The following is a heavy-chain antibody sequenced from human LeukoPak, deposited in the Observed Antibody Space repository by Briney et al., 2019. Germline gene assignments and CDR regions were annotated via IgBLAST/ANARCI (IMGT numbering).Heavy chain of an antibody. CDR3: ARIHYYYYDSSGYQDAFDI. J-gene: IGHJ3*02. CDR1: GFSLSTSGMC. CDR2: IDWDDDK. V-gene: IGHV2-70*11. D-gene: IGHD3-22*01. Sequence: SGPALVKPTQTLTLTCTFSGFSLSTSGMCVSWIRQPPGKALEWLARIDWDDDKYYSTSLKTRLTISKDTSKNQVVLTMTNMDPVDTATYYCARIHYYYYDSSGYQDAFDIWGQGTMVTVSS.